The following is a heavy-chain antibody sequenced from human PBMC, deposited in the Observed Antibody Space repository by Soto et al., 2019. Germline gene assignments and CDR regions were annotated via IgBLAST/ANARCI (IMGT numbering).Heavy chain of an antibody. Sequence: AAVNVAGTASGGTFSIYSITWVRQAPGQGLEWMGEIIPIFGTANYAKKFQGRVTITADESTSTAYMELSSLRSEDTAVYYCARDGGRHSGGIDYWGQATLVTVSS. D-gene: IGHD1-26*01. J-gene: IGHJ4*02. CDR3: ARDGGRHSGGIDY. CDR1: GGTFSIYS. V-gene: IGHV1-69*13. CDR2: IIPIFGTA.